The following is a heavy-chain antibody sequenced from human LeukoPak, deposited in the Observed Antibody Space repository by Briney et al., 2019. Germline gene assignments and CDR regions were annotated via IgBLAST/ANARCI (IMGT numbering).Heavy chain of an antibody. D-gene: IGHD1-26*01. Sequence: GRSLRLSCAASGFTFSSYAMHWVRQAPGKGLEWVAVISYDGSNKYYADSVKGRFTISRDNSKNTLYLQMNSLRAEDTAVYYCARAYWDPWGHGTLVTVSS. J-gene: IGHJ4*01. CDR1: GFTFSSYA. V-gene: IGHV3-30-3*01. CDR3: ARAYWDP. CDR2: ISYDGSNK.